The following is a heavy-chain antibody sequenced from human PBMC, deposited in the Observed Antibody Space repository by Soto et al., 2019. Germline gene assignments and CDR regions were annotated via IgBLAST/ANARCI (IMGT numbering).Heavy chain of an antibody. CDR3: AKEVSGYYSDN. J-gene: IGHJ4*02. D-gene: IGHD3-10*01. V-gene: IGHV3-23*01. CDR2: ISGSGGST. Sequence: SRIIKAPGKGLEWVSVISGSGGSTVYADSVKGRFTISRDNSKNTLYLQMNSLRVEDTAVYYCAKEVSGYYSDNRVQRTLVTGFS.